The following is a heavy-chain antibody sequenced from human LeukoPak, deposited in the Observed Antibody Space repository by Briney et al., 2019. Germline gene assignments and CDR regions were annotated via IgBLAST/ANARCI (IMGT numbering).Heavy chain of an antibody. D-gene: IGHD3-22*01. CDR3: ARGRYSSGSQYYFDY. CDR1: GFTFSDYY. J-gene: IGHJ4*02. Sequence: PGGSLRLSCAASGFTFSDYYMSWIRQAPGNGLEWVSHISGSSTYTKYADSVRGRFTISGDNAKNSLYLQMNSLRAEDTAVYYCARGRYSSGSQYYFDYWGQGILVTVSS. CDR2: ISGSSTYT. V-gene: IGHV3-11*03.